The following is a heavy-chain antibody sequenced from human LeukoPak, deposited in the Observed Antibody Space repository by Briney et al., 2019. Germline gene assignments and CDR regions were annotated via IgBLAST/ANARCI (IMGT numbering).Heavy chain of an antibody. V-gene: IGHV3-15*01. D-gene: IGHD3-16*02. CDR2: IKSKTDGGTT. CDR1: GFTFSNAW. Sequence: GGSLRLSCAASGFTFSNAWMSWVRQAPGKGLEWVGRIKSKTDGGTTDYAAPVKGRFTISRDDSKNTLYLQMNSLKTEDTAVYYCTTVLYDYIWGSYQEDVWGKGTTVTVSS. CDR3: TTVLYDYIWGSYQEDV. J-gene: IGHJ6*04.